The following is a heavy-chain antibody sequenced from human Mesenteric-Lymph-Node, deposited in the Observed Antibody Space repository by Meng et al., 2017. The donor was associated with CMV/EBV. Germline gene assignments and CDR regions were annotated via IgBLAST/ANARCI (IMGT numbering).Heavy chain of an antibody. CDR1: GFPFSNYW. D-gene: IGHD2-15*01. CDR2: IKEDGSEK. V-gene: IGHV3-7*01. Sequence: GESLKISCTASGFPFSNYWMSWVRQAPGKGLEWVANIKEDGSEKYYVDSVKGRFTISRDNAKNSLYLQMSSLRVEDTALYYCARGYCRGSNCAFDSWGQGTLVTVSS. CDR3: ARGYCRGSNCAFDS. J-gene: IGHJ5*01.